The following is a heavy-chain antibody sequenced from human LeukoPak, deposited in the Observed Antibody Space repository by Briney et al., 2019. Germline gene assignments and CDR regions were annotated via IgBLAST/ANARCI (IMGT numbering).Heavy chain of an antibody. Sequence: GGSLRLSCAPSGFTFSTYAMTWVRQAPGKGLEWVSAVSGSGGSTYYADSVKGRFTISRHNSKNTLYLQMNSLRVEDTAVYYCARGGHSSGWYYYYYMDVWGKGTTVTVSS. J-gene: IGHJ6*03. CDR2: VSGSGGST. CDR1: GFTFSTYA. D-gene: IGHD6-19*01. CDR3: ARGGHSSGWYYYYYMDV. V-gene: IGHV3-23*01.